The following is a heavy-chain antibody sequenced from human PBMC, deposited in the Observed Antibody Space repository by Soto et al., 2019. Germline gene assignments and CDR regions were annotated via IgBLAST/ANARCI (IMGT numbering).Heavy chain of an antibody. CDR2: ISTFHGST. CDR1: GYTFTSHG. D-gene: IGHD6-19*01. J-gene: IGHJ4*02. V-gene: IGHV1-18*01. CDR3: ARFYSSGWAPGYFDY. Sequence: QVQLVQTGGEVKKPGASGKVSCKAAGYTFTSHGISWVRQAPGQGLEWMGWISTFHGSTNYAQKFQGRGTMTTDTTTSTDYMELRSLRSDDTAVYYCARFYSSGWAPGYFDYWGQGNPVTVSA.